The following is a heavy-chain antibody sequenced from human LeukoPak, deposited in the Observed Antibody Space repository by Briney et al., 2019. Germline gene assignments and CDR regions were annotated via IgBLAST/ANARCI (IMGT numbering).Heavy chain of an antibody. V-gene: IGHV4-34*01. D-gene: IGHD2-2*01. CDR2: INRSGST. CDR1: GGSFSGYY. CDR3: ARGDYCSSTSCYAQVGWFDP. J-gene: IGHJ5*02. Sequence: SETLSLTCAVYGGSFSGYYWSWIRQPPGKGLEWIGEINRSGSTNYNPSLKSRVTISVDTSKNQFSLKLSFVTAADTAVYYCARGDYCSSTSCYAQVGWFDPWGQGTLVTVSS.